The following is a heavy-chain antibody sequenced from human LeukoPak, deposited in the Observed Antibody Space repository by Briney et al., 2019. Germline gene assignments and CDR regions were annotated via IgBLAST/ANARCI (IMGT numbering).Heavy chain of an antibody. J-gene: IGHJ4*02. CDR1: GVSISSGSYY. CDR2: IYTSESN. D-gene: IGHD4-23*01. V-gene: IGHV4-61*02. CDR3: GAGVTPMRVRLTFDY. Sequence: SETLSLTCAVSGVSISSGSYYWSWIRQPAGKGLEWIGRIYTSESNNYNPSLKSRVTISVATSKNQFSLKLSSVSAADTAVYYCGAGVTPMRVRLTFDYWGQGTLVTVSS.